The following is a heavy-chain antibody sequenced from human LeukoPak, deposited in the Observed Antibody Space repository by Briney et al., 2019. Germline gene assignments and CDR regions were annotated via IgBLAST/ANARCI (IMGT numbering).Heavy chain of an antibody. CDR1: GFTFSSYG. V-gene: IGHV3-30*18. J-gene: IGHJ6*02. Sequence: GGSLRLSCAASGFTFSSYGMHWVRQAPGKGLEWVAVISYDGSNKYCADSVKGRFTISRDNSKNTLYLQMNSLRAEDTAVYYCAKELRDIVVVVAANPGNYYYGMDVWGQGTTVTVSS. CDR2: ISYDGSNK. CDR3: AKELRDIVVVVAANPGNYYYGMDV. D-gene: IGHD2-15*01.